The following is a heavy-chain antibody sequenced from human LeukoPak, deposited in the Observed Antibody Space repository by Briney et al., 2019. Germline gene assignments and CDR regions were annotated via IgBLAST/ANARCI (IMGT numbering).Heavy chain of an antibody. Sequence: SETLSLTCTVSGGSISSYYWSWIRQPPGKGLEWIGYIHYSGSTNYNPSLKSRVTISVDTSKNQFSLKLSSVTAADTAVYYCARVPYSSSWYVGDYFDYWGQGTLVTVSS. D-gene: IGHD6-13*01. J-gene: IGHJ4*02. CDR1: GGSISSYY. CDR2: IHYSGST. V-gene: IGHV4-59*01. CDR3: ARVPYSSSWYVGDYFDY.